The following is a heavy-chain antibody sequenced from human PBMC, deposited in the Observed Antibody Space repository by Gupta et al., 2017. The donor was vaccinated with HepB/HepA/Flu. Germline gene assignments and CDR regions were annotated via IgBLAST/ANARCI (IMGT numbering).Heavy chain of an antibody. D-gene: IGHD2-15*01. CDR3: AKDPSVGPPHYFEC. J-gene: IGHJ4*02. V-gene: IGHV3-23*01. CDR2: IRGGGDGA. CDR1: GFTFRNHA. Sequence: EIQLLESGGGLVQPGGSLSLSCAASGFTFRNHAMTWVRQAPGKGLEWVSTIRGGGDGADYADSARGRFTFSRDNSRNTLYLQMNSLRPEDTAIYYCAKDPSVGPPHYFECWGQGVLVTVSS.